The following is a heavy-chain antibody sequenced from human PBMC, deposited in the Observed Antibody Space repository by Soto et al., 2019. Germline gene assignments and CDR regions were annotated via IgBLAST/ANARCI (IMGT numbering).Heavy chain of an antibody. CDR1: GFTVSSNY. CDR2: IYSGGST. J-gene: IGHJ6*03. V-gene: IGHV3-53*04. D-gene: IGHD3-10*01. CDR3: ARVLVRVGVRGELLYREGYYMDV. Sequence: GGSLRLSCAASGFTVSSNYMSWVRQAPGKGLEWVSVIYSGGSTYYADSVKGRFTISRHNSKNTLYLQMNSLRAEDTAVYYCARVLVRVGVRGELLYREGYYMDVWGKGTTVTVSS.